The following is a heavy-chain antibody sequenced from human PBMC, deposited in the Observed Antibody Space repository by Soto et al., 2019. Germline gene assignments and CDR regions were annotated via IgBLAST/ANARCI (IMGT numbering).Heavy chain of an antibody. J-gene: IGHJ6*02. CDR2: ISAYNGNT. Sequence: QVQLVQSGAEVKKPGASVMVSCKASGYTFTSYAITWVRQAPGQGLEWMGWISAYNGNTNYAQNVQGRVTMTTDTSTSTAYMELRSLRSDDTAVYYCASNPSVVVPAAISYYYGMDVWGQGTTVTVSS. CDR3: ASNPSVVVPAAISYYYGMDV. V-gene: IGHV1-18*01. CDR1: GYTFTSYA. D-gene: IGHD2-2*01.